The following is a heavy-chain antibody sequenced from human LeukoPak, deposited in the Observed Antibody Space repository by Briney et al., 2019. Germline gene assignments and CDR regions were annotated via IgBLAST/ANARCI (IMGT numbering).Heavy chain of an antibody. D-gene: IGHD2-2*01. V-gene: IGHV4-34*01. J-gene: IGHJ4*02. CDR1: GGSFSGYY. CDR2: INHSGST. CDR3: ARGRGYCSSTSCYEDY. Sequence: SETLSLTCAVYGGSFSGYYWSWIRQPPGKGLEWIGEINHSGSTNYNPSLKSRVTISVDTSKNQSSLKLSSVTAADTAVYYCARGRGYCSSTSCYEDYWGQGTLVTVSS.